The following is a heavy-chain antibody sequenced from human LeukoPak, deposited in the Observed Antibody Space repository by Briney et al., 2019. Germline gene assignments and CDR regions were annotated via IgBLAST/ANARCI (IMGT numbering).Heavy chain of an antibody. D-gene: IGHD3-10*01. CDR1: GYTFTGYY. Sequence: ASVKVSCKASGYTFTGYYMHWVRQAPGQGLEWMGWINPNSGGTNYAQKFQGRVTMTRDTSISTAYMELSRLRSDDTAVYYCARLNHNPPGVLNCYYGMDVWGQGTTVTVSS. CDR2: INPNSGGT. J-gene: IGHJ6*02. V-gene: IGHV1-2*02. CDR3: ARLNHNPPGVLNCYYGMDV.